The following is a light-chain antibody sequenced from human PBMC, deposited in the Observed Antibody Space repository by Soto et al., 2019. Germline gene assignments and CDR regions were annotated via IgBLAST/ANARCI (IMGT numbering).Light chain of an antibody. CDR3: AAWDDSLNGVV. CDR1: SSNIGSNS. Sequence: QSVLTQPPSASGTPGQRVTISCSGSSSNIGSNSVTWYQQLPGTSPKLLLYSNNQRPSGVPDRFSGSKSGTSASLADSGLQSEGEADYYCAAWDDSLNGVVFGGGTKVTVL. CDR2: SNN. V-gene: IGLV1-44*01. J-gene: IGLJ2*01.